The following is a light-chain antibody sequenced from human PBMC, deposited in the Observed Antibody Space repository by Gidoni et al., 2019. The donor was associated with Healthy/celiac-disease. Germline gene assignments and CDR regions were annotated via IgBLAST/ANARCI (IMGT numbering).Light chain of an antibody. CDR1: QSVLYSSHNKNY. J-gene: IGKJ1*01. Sequence: DIVMTQSTDSLAVSLGARATINCKSSQSVLYSSHNKNYLAWYQQKPGQPPKLLIYWASTRESGVPDRFSGSGSGTDFTLTISSLQAGDVAVYYCQQYYSTPWTFXQXTKVEIK. CDR2: WAS. CDR3: QQYYSTPWT. V-gene: IGKV4-1*01.